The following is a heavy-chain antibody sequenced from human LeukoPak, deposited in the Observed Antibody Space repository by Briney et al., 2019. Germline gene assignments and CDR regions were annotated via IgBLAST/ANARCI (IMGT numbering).Heavy chain of an antibody. Sequence: PSETLSLTCAVYGGSFSGYYWSWIRQPPGKGLEWIGEINHSGSTNYNPSLKSRVTISVDTSKNQFSLKLSSATAADTAVYYCARARVFGIAGYMDAWGKGTTVTVSS. J-gene: IGHJ6*03. CDR3: ARARVFGIAGYMDA. CDR2: INHSGST. D-gene: IGHD6-13*01. V-gene: IGHV4-34*01. CDR1: GGSFSGYY.